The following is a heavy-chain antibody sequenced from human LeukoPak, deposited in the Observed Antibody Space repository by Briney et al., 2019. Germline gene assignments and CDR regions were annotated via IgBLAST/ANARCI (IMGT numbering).Heavy chain of an antibody. CDR1: GLTFSSYW. CDR3: ARSFSRVGAVDY. V-gene: IGHV3-74*01. CDR2: INSDGSST. J-gene: IGHJ4*02. Sequence: GGSLRLSCAASGLTFSSYWMHWVRHAPAKGLVWVSRINSDGSSTSYADSVKGRFTISRDNAKNTLYLQMNSLRAEDTTVYYCARSFSRVGAVDYWGQGTLVTVSS. D-gene: IGHD1-26*01.